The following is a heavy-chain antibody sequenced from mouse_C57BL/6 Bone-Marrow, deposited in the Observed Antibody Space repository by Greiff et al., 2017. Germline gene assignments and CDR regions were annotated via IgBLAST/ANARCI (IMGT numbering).Heavy chain of an antibody. D-gene: IGHD1-1*02. CDR3: ARRWDYVDY. Sequence: QVQLQQPGAELVKPGASVKMSCKASGYTFTRYWITWVKQRPGQGLEWIGDIYPGSGSTNYNEKFKSKATLTVDTSASTAYMQLSSLTSEDSAVDYCARRWDYVDYGGQGTTLTVSS. J-gene: IGHJ2*01. CDR1: GYTFTRYW. CDR2: IYPGSGST. V-gene: IGHV1-55*01.